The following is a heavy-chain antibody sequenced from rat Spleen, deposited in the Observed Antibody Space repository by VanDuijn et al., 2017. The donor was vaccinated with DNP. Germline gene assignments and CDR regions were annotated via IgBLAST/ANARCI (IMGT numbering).Heavy chain of an antibody. V-gene: IGHV5-31*01. CDR1: RFTFNSYW. Sequence: EVQLVESGGDLVQPGRSLKLSCVASRFTFNSYWMAWIRQAPRKGLEWVAAISASGGSTSYRDSVKGRFTISRDNAKDTLYLQMNSLRSEDTATYYCTRVGDLHDGGDGDALDAWGQGTSVTVSS. CDR3: TRVGDLHDGGDGDALDA. J-gene: IGHJ4*01. CDR2: ISASGGST. D-gene: IGHD1-12*02.